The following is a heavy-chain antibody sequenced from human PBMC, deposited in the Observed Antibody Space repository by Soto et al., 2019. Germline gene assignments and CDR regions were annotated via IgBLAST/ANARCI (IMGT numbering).Heavy chain of an antibody. Sequence: PGGSLRLSCAASGFTFSLYAMNWVRQAPGKGLEWLGYVYYTGSTNYSPSLRSRVSISVDTSKNEFSLRLSSVTAADTAVYFCARSVAVPGAHTDYWGQGTQVTVSS. CDR3: ARSVAVPGAHTDY. D-gene: IGHD6-19*01. CDR1: GFTFSLYA. J-gene: IGHJ4*02. V-gene: IGHV4-59*01. CDR2: VYYTGST.